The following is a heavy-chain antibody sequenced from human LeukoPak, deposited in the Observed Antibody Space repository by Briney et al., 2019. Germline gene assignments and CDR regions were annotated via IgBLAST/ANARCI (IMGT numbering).Heavy chain of an antibody. Sequence: GGSLRLSCAASGFTFSSYSMNWVRQAPGKGLEWVSSISSSSSYIYYADSVKGQFTISRDNAKNSLYLQMNSLRAEDTAVYYCAPIPAAGSSWYVDYWGQGTLVTVSS. J-gene: IGHJ4*02. V-gene: IGHV3-21*01. CDR1: GFTFSSYS. CDR3: APIPAAGSSWYVDY. CDR2: ISSSSSYI. D-gene: IGHD6-13*01.